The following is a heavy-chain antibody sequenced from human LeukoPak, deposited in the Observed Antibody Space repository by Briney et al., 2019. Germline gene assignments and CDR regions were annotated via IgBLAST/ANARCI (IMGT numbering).Heavy chain of an antibody. D-gene: IGHD3-3*01. V-gene: IGHV1-46*01. CDR2: INPSGGST. CDR3: ARGGVLRFLEHLDY. Sequence: GASVKVSCKASGDTFSSYYMHWVRQAPGQGLDWMGIINPSGGSTTYAQKFQGRVTMTRDTSTSTVYMELSSLRSEDTAVYYCARGGVLRFLEHLDYWGQGTLVTVSS. CDR1: GDTFSSYY. J-gene: IGHJ4*02.